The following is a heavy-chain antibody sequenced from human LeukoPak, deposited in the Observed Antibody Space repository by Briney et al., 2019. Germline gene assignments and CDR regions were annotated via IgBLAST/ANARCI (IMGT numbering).Heavy chain of an antibody. CDR1: GFTFSSYW. V-gene: IGHV3-74*01. J-gene: IGHJ4*02. D-gene: IGHD1-26*01. CDR3: ARDSWESGLDYFDY. Sequence: GGPLRLSCAASGFTFSSYWMHWVRQAPGKGLIWVSRINSDGSSTSYADSVKGRFTISRDNAKNTLYLQMNSLRAEDAAVYYCARDSWESGLDYFDYWGQGTLVTVSS. CDR2: INSDGSST.